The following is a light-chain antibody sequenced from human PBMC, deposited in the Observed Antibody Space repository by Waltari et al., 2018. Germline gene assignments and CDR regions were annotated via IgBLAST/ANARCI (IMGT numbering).Light chain of an antibody. V-gene: IGKV3-20*01. CDR2: GAS. CDR1: QSVSSSY. Sequence: ETVLTQSPGTPSLSPGEGATLSCRASQSVSSSYLAWYQQKPGQAPRLLIYGASSRATGIPDRFSGSGSGTDFTLTIIRLETEDFAVYYCHQYGSSPGTFGQGTKLEIK. J-gene: IGKJ2*02. CDR3: HQYGSSPGT.